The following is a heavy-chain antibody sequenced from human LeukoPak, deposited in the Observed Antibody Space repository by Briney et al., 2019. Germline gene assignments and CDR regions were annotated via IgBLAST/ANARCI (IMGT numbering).Heavy chain of an antibody. CDR1: GYSFTSYW. D-gene: IGHD4-11*01. Sequence: GESLKISCKGSGYSFTSYWIGWVRQMPGKGLEWMGIIYPGDSDTRYSPSFQGQVTISADKSISTAYLQWCSLKASDTALYYCARPKSRVYSTLDYGGQGTLVTVSS. V-gene: IGHV5-51*01. CDR2: IYPGDSDT. CDR3: ARPKSRVYSTLDY. J-gene: IGHJ4*02.